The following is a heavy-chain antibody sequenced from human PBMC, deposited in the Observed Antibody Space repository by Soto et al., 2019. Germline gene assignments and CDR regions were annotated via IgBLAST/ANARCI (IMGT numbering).Heavy chain of an antibody. CDR3: ARVTGLYCSSTSCYSKEEYYYYYYMDV. J-gene: IGHJ6*03. V-gene: IGHV4-59*01. D-gene: IGHD2-2*01. CDR2: IYYSGST. Sequence: SETLSLTCTVSGGSISSYYWSWIRQPPGKGLEWIGYIYYSGSTNYNPSLKSRVTISVDTSKNQFSLKLSSVTAADTAVYYCARVTGLYCSSTSCYSKEEYYYYYYMDVWGKGTTVTVSS. CDR1: GGSISSYY.